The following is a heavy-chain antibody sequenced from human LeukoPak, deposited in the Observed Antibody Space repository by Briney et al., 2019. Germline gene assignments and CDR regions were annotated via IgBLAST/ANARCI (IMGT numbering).Heavy chain of an antibody. CDR2: INPRDGST. D-gene: IGHD1-26*01. Sequence: ASVKVSCKASGYTFISYYMHWVRQAPGQGLEWLAIINPRDGSTTYAQDLQARVTMTRDTSTSTVYMELSSLRSEDTAVYFCARGPFSGSTYHPNYFDYWGQGTLVTVSS. V-gene: IGHV1-46*01. J-gene: IGHJ4*02. CDR1: GYTFISYY. CDR3: ARGPFSGSTYHPNYFDY.